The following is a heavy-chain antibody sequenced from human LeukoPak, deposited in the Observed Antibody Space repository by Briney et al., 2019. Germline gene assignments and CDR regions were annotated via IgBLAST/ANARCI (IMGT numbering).Heavy chain of an antibody. Sequence: GGSLRLSCAASGFTFSNYWMSWVRQAPGKGLEWVANIKQDGSEKYYVDSVKGRFTISRDNAKNSLHLQMNSLRAEDTAVYYCARTYYYDSSDYSALGYWGQGTLVTVSS. J-gene: IGHJ4*02. CDR3: ARTYYYDSSDYSALGY. CDR2: IKQDGSEK. D-gene: IGHD3-22*01. V-gene: IGHV3-7*01. CDR1: GFTFSNYW.